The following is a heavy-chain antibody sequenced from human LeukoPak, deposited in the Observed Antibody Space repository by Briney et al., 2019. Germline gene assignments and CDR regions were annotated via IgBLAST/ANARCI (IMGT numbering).Heavy chain of an antibody. CDR3: VKVDT. D-gene: IGHD3-22*01. J-gene: IGHJ4*02. CDR2: IRNDGNKK. CDR1: GFSFSTSG. Sequence: GGSLRLSCVASGFSFSTSGMHWVRQSPGKGLDWVAFIRNDGNKKNYAESVKGRFTISRDNSRNTLYLQMDSLSAEDTAVYYCVKVDTWGQGTLVTVSS. V-gene: IGHV3-30*02.